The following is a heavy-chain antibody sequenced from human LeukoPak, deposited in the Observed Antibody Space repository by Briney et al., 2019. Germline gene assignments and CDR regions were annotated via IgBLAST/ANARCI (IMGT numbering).Heavy chain of an antibody. Sequence: SVKVSCKASGGTFSSYAISWVRQAPGQGLEWMGGIIPIFGTANYAQKFQGRVTITADESTSTAYMELSSLRSEDTAVYYCARENLRGFSSGYFYEGHAFDIWGQGTMVTVSS. V-gene: IGHV1-69*13. D-gene: IGHD3-22*01. J-gene: IGHJ3*02. CDR2: IIPIFGTA. CDR1: GGTFSSYA. CDR3: ARENLRGFSSGYFYEGHAFDI.